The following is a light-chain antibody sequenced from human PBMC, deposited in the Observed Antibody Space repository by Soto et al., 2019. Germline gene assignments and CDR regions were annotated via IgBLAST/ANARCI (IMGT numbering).Light chain of an antibody. Sequence: EIVMTQSPVTLSLSPGERATLSCRASQSVTNRYLAWYKQKPGQAPRLIIFGASTRAAGIPARFSGSGSGTEFTLTISSLKSEDFEVYYCQQYSNWPLTFGGGTKVDIK. CDR3: QQYSNWPLT. J-gene: IGKJ4*01. CDR1: QSVTNRY. CDR2: GAS. V-gene: IGKV3-15*01.